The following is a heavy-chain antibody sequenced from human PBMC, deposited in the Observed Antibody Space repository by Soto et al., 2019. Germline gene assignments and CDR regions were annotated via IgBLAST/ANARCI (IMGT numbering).Heavy chain of an antibody. V-gene: IGHV3-23*01. CDR3: AKDDIEYYDFWSGYTGFDY. Sequence: PGGSLRLSCAASGFTFSSYAMSWVRQAPGKGLEWVSAISGSGGSTYYADSVKGRFTISRDNSKNTLYLQMNSLRAEDTAVYYCAKDDIEYYDFWSGYTGFDYWGQGTLVTVSS. CDR1: GFTFSSYA. D-gene: IGHD3-3*01. J-gene: IGHJ4*02. CDR2: ISGSGGST.